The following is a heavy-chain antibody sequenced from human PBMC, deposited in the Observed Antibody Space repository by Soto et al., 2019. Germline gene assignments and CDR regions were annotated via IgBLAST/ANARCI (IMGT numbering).Heavy chain of an antibody. CDR2: INPNSGGI. D-gene: IGHD5-12*01. J-gene: IGHJ4*02. CDR1: GYTFIGYY. Sequence: QVQLVQSGAEVKKPGASVKVSCKASGYTFIGYYMHWVRQARGQGLEWMGWINPNSGGINYAQKFQGRVTMTRDTSISTAYLELTSDDMAVYYCARGSAYDYRLFDYWGQGALITVSS. CDR3: ARGSAYDYRLFDY. V-gene: IGHV1-2*02.